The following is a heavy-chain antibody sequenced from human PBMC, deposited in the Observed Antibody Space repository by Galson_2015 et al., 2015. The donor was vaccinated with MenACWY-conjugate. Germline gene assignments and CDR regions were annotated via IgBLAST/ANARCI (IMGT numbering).Heavy chain of an antibody. Sequence: SVKVSCKASGYTFTNSGISWVRQAPGQGLEWMGWISGFNGNTKYAQKFQGRVINTTERSTTTAHLELGSLRSDDTAVYYCARAPLFGSGIRHLDSWGQGALVTVSS. CDR3: ARAPLFGSGIRHLDS. D-gene: IGHD3-10*01. V-gene: IGHV1-18*01. CDR1: GYTFTNSG. J-gene: IGHJ4*02. CDR2: ISGFNGNT.